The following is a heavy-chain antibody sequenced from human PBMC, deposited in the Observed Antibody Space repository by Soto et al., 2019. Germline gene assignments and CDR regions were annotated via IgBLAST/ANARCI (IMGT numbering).Heavy chain of an antibody. CDR2: IYYSGST. D-gene: IGHD5-12*01. Sequence: PSETLSLTCTVSGGSISSSSYYWGWIRQPPGKGLEWIGSIYYSGSTYYNPSLKSRVTISVDTSKNQFSLKLSSVTAADTAVYYCASRRAEEYGGPTGYYYYGMDVWGQGTTVT. V-gene: IGHV4-39*01. J-gene: IGHJ6*02. CDR1: GGSISSSSYY. CDR3: ASRRAEEYGGPTGYYYYGMDV.